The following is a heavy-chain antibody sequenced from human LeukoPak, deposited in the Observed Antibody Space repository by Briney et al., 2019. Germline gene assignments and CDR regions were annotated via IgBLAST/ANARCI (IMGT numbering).Heavy chain of an antibody. D-gene: IGHD2-2*01. CDR2: IYYSGST. CDR3: ARHDCSSTSCSTAFDY. CDR1: GGSISSSSYC. Sequence: KTSETLSLTCTVSGGSISSSSYCWGWIRQPPGKGLEWIGSIYYSGSTYYNPSLKSRVTISVDTSKNQFSLKLSSVTAADTAVYYCARHDCSSTSCSTAFDYWGQGTLVTVSS. J-gene: IGHJ4*02. V-gene: IGHV4-39*01.